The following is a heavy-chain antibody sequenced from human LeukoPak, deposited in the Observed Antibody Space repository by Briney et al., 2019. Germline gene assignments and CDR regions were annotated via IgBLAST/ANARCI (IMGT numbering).Heavy chain of an antibody. CDR1: GFTFSSYA. CDR2: IRFYVSNK. CDR3: AKDFYYDSSGPRYFDY. V-gene: IGHV3-30*02. Sequence: GGSLRLSCAASGFTFSSYAMHWVRQAPGKGLECVAFIRFYVSNKYYADPVKGRFTVSRDNSQNTLYLQMSSLRAEDTALYYCAKDFYYDSSGPRYFDYWGQGTLVTVSS. J-gene: IGHJ4*02. D-gene: IGHD3-22*01.